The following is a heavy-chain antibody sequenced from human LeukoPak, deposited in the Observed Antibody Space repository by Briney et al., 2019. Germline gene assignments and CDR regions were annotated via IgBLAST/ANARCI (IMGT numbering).Heavy chain of an antibody. D-gene: IGHD5/OR15-5a*01. CDR3: ARVYRYWFDP. J-gene: IGHJ5*02. CDR1: XGSISSGGYY. CDR2: IYYSGST. Sequence: QTXXLXCXVSXGSISSGGYYWSWIRQHPGTGLEWIGYIYYSGSTYYNPSLKSRVTISVDTSKNQFSLKLSSVTAADTAVYYCARVYRYWFDPWGQGTLVTVSS. V-gene: IGHV4-31*03.